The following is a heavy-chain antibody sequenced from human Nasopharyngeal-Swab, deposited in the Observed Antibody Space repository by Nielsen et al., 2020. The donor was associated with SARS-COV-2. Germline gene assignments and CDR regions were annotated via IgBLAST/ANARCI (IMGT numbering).Heavy chain of an antibody. CDR3: ARHVEVDNSGYYYAAGY. CDR2: IYPGDSDT. CDR1: GYSFTSYW. D-gene: IGHD3-22*01. J-gene: IGHJ4*02. V-gene: IGHV5-51*01. Sequence: GESLKISCKGSGYSFTSYWIGWVRQMPGKGLEWMGIIYPGDSDTRYSPSFQGRVTISADKSISTAYLQWSSLKASDTAMYYCARHVEVDNSGYYYAAGYWGQGTLVTVSS.